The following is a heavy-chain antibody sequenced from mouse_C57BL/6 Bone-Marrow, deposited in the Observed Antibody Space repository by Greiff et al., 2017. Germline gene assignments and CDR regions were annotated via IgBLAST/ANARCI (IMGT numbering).Heavy chain of an antibody. CDR1: GYTFTSYW. V-gene: IGHV1-69*01. D-gene: IGHD2-4*01. CDR2: IDPSDSYT. J-gene: IGHJ3*01. Sequence: QVQLQQPGAELVMPGASVKLSCKASGYTFTSYWMHWVKQRPGQGLEWIGEIDPSDSYTNYNQKFKGKSTLTEDKSSSTAYMQLSSLTSEDSAVYYCAREEIYYDYGFAYWGQGTLVTVSA. CDR3: AREEIYYDYGFAY.